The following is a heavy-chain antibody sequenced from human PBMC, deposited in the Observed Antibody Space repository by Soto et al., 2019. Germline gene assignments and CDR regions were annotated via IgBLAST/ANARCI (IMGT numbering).Heavy chain of an antibody. J-gene: IGHJ5*02. CDR1: GFTFSNAW. V-gene: IGHV3-15*01. CDR3: TTDPEDISRKDWCDP. CDR2: IKSKTDGGTT. Sequence: EVQLVESGGGLVKPGGSLRLSCAASGFTFSNAWMSWVRQAPGKGLEWVGRIKSKTDGGTTDYAAPVKGRFTISRDESKNTLYRQINSLKTEDTAVYYWTTDPEDISRKDWCDPWGDGTRVTVS. D-gene: IGHD5-12*01.